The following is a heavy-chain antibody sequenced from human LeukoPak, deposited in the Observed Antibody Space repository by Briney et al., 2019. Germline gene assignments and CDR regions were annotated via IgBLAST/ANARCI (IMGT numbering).Heavy chain of an antibody. Sequence: GGSLRLSCAASGFTFSSYNMNWVRQAPGQGLEWVSSITSGSSYIYYADSVKGRFTISRDNAKSSPYLQMNSLRAEDTAVYYCARDGGYSYGPSYFDYWGQGTLVTVSS. D-gene: IGHD5-18*01. V-gene: IGHV3-21*01. CDR3: ARDGGYSYGPSYFDY. CDR2: ITSGSSYI. J-gene: IGHJ4*02. CDR1: GFTFSSYN.